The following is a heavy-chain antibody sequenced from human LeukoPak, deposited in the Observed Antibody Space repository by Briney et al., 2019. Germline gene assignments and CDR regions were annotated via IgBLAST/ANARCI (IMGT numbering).Heavy chain of an antibody. CDR2: IYYSGST. D-gene: IGHD6-13*01. V-gene: IGHV4-39*01. J-gene: IGHJ4*02. CDR3: AGGSSWSGGY. CDR1: DGSISSSSYY. Sequence: SETLSLTCTVSDGSISSSSYYWGWIRQPPGKGLEWIGSIYYSGSTYYNPSLKSRVTISVDTSKNQFSLKLSSVTAADTAVYYCAGGSSWSGGYWGQGTLVTVSS.